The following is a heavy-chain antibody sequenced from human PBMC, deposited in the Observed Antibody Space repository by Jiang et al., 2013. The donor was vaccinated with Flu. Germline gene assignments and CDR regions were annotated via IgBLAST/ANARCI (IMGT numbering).Heavy chain of an antibody. CDR3: ARGALTLYAIQEIDY. Sequence: VQLLESGGGVVQPGRSLRLSCAASGFTFSNYGMHWVRQTPGKGLEWVAVIWYDGSDKYYADSVKGRFTISRDNSKNTLYLQMNGLRAEDAAVYYCARGALTLYAIQEIDYWGQGTLVTVSS. CDR1: GFTFSNYG. CDR2: IWYDGSDK. J-gene: IGHJ4*02. V-gene: IGHV3-33*01. D-gene: IGHD2-8*01.